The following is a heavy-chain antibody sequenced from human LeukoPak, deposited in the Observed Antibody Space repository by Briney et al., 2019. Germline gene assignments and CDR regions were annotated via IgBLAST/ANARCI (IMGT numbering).Heavy chain of an antibody. D-gene: IGHD1-26*01. Sequence: GGSLRLSCAASGFTFSSSGMHWVRQAPGKGLEWVAYIRYDGSNKYYADSVKGRFTISRDNSKSTLILQMNGLRSEDTAVYYCVKEGFGNYYSAYFDCWGQGTLVTVSS. CDR3: VKEGFGNYYSAYFDC. V-gene: IGHV3-30*02. J-gene: IGHJ4*02. CDR1: GFTFSSSG. CDR2: IRYDGSNK.